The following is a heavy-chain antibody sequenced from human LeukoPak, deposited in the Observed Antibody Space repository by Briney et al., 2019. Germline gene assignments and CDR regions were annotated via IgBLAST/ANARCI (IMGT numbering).Heavy chain of an antibody. D-gene: IGHD1-26*01. CDR1: GYTFTSYY. CDR3: ARDLLGVGALGY. Sequence: EASVKVSCKASGYTFTSYYMHWVRQAPRQGLEWMGIINPSGGSTSYAQKFQGRVTMTRDTSTSTVYMELSSLRSEDTAVYYCARDLLGVGALGYWGQGTLVTVSS. V-gene: IGHV1-46*01. CDR2: INPSGGST. J-gene: IGHJ4*02.